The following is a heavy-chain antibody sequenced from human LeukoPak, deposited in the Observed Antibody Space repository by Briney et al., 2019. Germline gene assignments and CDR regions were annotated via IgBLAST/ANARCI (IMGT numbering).Heavy chain of an antibody. CDR3: ARGLAFYDTNGLPDAFDV. CDR1: RGSIRSYY. D-gene: IGHD3-22*01. Sequence: SETLSLTCTVSRGSIRSYYWTWIRQPPGKGLEWIGYIYYSGSTNYNPSLKSRVTISVDTSKNQISLQLRSVTAADTAVYYCARGLAFYDTNGLPDAFDVWGQGTMVTVSS. V-gene: IGHV4-59*01. J-gene: IGHJ3*01. CDR2: IYYSGST.